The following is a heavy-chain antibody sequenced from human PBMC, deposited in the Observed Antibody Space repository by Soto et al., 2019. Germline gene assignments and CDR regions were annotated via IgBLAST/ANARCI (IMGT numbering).Heavy chain of an antibody. CDR1: YL. CDR3: ARYCCSTSCLRIRIYYGMDV. CDR2: IIPIFGTA. J-gene: IGHJ6*02. D-gene: IGHD2-2*01. Sequence: YLSGRRGKNNRKGVRRMGGIIPIFGTANYAQKFQGRVTITADESTSTAYMELSSLRSEDTAVYYCARYCCSTSCLRIRIYYGMDVWAQGTTLTGSS. V-gene: IGHV1-69*01.